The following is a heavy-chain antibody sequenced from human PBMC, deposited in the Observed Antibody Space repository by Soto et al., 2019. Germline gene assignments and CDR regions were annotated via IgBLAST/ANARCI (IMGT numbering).Heavy chain of an antibody. D-gene: IGHD3-22*01. V-gene: IGHV4-34*01. CDR1: GGSFSAYY. J-gene: IGHJ6*02. CDR3: ARTDRAIFYGMDV. Sequence: EHLSLTCAVYGGSFSAYYWSWIRQPPGKGLEWIGEIDHSGSTNYNPSLESRVTISVDTSKNQFSLKVSSVTAADTAVYHCARTDRAIFYGMDVWGQGTTVTVSS. CDR2: IDHSGST.